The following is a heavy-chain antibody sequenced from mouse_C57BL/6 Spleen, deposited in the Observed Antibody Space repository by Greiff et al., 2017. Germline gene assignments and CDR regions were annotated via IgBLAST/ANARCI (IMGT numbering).Heavy chain of an antibody. V-gene: IGHV1-53*01. Sequence: QVQLQQPGTELVKPGASVKLSCKASGYTFTSYWMHWVKQRPGQGLEWIGNINPSNGGTNYNEKFKSKATLPVDKSSSTAYMQLSSLTSEDAAVYYCARTGLGGDYFDYWGQGTTLTVSS. CDR3: ARTGLGGDYFDY. CDR1: GYTFTSYW. J-gene: IGHJ2*01. D-gene: IGHD3-3*01. CDR2: INPSNGGT.